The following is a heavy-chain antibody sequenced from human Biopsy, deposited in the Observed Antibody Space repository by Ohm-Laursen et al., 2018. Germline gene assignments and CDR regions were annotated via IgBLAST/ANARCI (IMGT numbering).Heavy chain of an antibody. CDR3: ARGEGSSWFDP. V-gene: IGHV1-69*10. Sequence: ASVKVSCKASGYTFSSYGINWVRQAPGQGLEWMGGIIPIPNVATYAQKFQGRITITADESTSTAYMELSSLTSDDTAVYFCARGEGSSWFDPWGHGTLVTVSS. CDR1: GYTFSSYG. J-gene: IGHJ5*02. D-gene: IGHD1-26*01. CDR2: IIPIPNVA.